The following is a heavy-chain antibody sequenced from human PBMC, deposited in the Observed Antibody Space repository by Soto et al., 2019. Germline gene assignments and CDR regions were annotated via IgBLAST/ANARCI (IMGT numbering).Heavy chain of an antibody. Sequence: QVQLVQSGAEVKKPGSSVKVSCKASGGTFSSYAISWVRQAPGQGLEWMGGIIPIFGTANYAQKFQGRVTITADESTSTANMELSSLRSEDTAVYYCARYPYGDYVAYFQHWGQGTLVTVSS. CDR1: GGTFSSYA. CDR2: IIPIFGTA. CDR3: ARYPYGDYVAYFQH. D-gene: IGHD4-17*01. J-gene: IGHJ1*01. V-gene: IGHV1-69*12.